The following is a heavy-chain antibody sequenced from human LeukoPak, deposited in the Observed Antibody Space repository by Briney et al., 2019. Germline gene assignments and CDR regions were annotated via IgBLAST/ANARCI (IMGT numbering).Heavy chain of an antibody. Sequence: GGSLRLSCAASGFTFSSYAMHWVRQAPGKGLEWVANIKEDGSEKYYVDSVKGRFTISRDNAKNSLYLQMDSLRVEDTAMYYCLTATTVATSGQGTLVTVSP. J-gene: IGHJ5*02. D-gene: IGHD4-17*01. CDR3: LTATTVAT. V-gene: IGHV3-7*03. CDR2: IKEDGSEK. CDR1: GFTFSSYA.